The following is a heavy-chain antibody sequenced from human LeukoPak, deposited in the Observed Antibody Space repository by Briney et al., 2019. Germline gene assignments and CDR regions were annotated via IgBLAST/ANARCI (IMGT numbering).Heavy chain of an antibody. J-gene: IGHJ4*02. CDR2: IYAGGDT. CDR1: GFTFNSYS. Sequence: GGSLRLSCAASGFTFNSYSMNWVRQAPGKGLEWVSVIYAGGDTYYADSVKGRFTISRDNSKNTLYLQMNSLRAEDTAVYYCARSGSGWFDFWGQGTLVTVSS. CDR3: ARSGSGWFDF. V-gene: IGHV3-53*01. D-gene: IGHD6-19*01.